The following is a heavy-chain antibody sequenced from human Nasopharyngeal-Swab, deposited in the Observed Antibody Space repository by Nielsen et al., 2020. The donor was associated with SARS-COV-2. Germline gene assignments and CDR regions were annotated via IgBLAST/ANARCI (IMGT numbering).Heavy chain of an antibody. V-gene: IGHV3-21*01. CDR2: ISSTSSYI. Sequence: GESLKLSCAASGFTFNNYNFNWVRQAPGKGLDWVSSISSTSSYIYYADSVKGRFTISRDNAKNSLYLQMNSLRAEDTAVYYCARDGLDYDFWSAYFMDVWGQGTTVTVSS. CDR3: ARDGLDYDFWSAYFMDV. J-gene: IGHJ6*02. CDR1: GFTFNNYN. D-gene: IGHD3-3*01.